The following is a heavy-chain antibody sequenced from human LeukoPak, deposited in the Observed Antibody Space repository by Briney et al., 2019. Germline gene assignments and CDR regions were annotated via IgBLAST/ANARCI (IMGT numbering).Heavy chain of an antibody. V-gene: IGHV3-64D*06. J-gene: IGHJ4*02. D-gene: IGHD6-19*01. CDR3: ARDERAGSGWYFVY. CDR1: GFTFSSYA. Sequence: PGGSLRLSCSASGFTFSSYAMHWVRQAPGKGLGYVSAISSNGDSTYYADSVKGRYTISRDNSKNTLYLQMSSLRAEDTAVYYCARDERAGSGWYFVYWGQGTLVTVSS. CDR2: ISSNGDST.